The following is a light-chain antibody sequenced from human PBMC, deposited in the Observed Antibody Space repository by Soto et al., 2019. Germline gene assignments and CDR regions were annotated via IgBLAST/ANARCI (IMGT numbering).Light chain of an antibody. CDR3: SSYAGSYTEV. CDR1: RRDVGGYNY. CDR2: EVT. Sequence: QSALTQPASVSGSPGQSITISCTGTRRDVGGYNYVSWYQQYPGKSPKLLIYEVTHRPSGVSNRFSGSKSGNTASLTISGLQAEDEADYYCSSYAGSYTEVFGGGTKLTVL. J-gene: IGLJ2*01. V-gene: IGLV2-14*01.